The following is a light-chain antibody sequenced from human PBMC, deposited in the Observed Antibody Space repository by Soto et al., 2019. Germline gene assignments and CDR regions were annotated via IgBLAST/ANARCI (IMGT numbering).Light chain of an antibody. J-gene: IGKJ5*01. Sequence: VMTKSQGTLSLSPGERATLSCRASQSVSSRLAWYQQKPGQAPRLLISGASSRATGIPDRFSGSGFGTDFTLTISRLEPEDFALYYCQHYAGGSRITFGQGTRLAIK. CDR2: GAS. CDR3: QHYAGGSRIT. CDR1: QSVSSR. V-gene: IGKV3-20*01.